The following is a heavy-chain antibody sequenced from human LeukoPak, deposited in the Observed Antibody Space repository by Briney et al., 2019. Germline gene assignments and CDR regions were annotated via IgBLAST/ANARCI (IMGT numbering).Heavy chain of an antibody. CDR2: ISHSGTS. V-gene: IGHV4-34*01. CDR3: AGQPLGLLRAFDV. J-gene: IGHJ3*01. D-gene: IGHD3-22*01. Sequence: SETLSLTCAVYGDSFSGSYWNWFRQPPGKGLVWIGEISHSGTSNYNPSLKSRVTISVDTSRNQFSLRLSSVTAADTAVYYCAGQPLGLLRAFDVWGQGTLVTVSS. CDR1: GDSFSGSY.